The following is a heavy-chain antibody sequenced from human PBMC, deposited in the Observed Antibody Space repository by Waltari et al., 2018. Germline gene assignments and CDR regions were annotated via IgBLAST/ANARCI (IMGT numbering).Heavy chain of an antibody. V-gene: IGHV3-7*01. CDR1: GSTFSSYG. Sequence: EVKLVESGGGWVQPGGSWSLSGEASGSTFSSYGMSWVRQAPGKGLEWVANIKQDGSEKYYVDSVKGRFTISRDNAKNSLYLQMNSLRAEDTAVYYCARGVVDYWGQGTLVTVSS. J-gene: IGHJ4*02. CDR3: ARGVVDY. D-gene: IGHD2-15*01. CDR2: IKQDGSEK.